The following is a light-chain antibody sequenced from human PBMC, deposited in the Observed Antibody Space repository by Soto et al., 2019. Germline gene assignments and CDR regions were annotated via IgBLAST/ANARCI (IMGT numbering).Light chain of an antibody. V-gene: IGKV1-5*01. CDR2: DAS. CDR1: QSISNG. CDR3: QQYKVA. Sequence: DIQMTQSPSPLSASVGDRVTITCRASQSISNGLAWYQQKPGKAPKLLIYDASSLGSGVPSRFSGSGSGTEFTLTISSLQPDDFATYYCQQYKVAFGQGTKVDIK. J-gene: IGKJ1*01.